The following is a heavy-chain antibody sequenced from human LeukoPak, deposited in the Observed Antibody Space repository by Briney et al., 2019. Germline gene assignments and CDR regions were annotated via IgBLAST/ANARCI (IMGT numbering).Heavy chain of an antibody. V-gene: IGHV4-61*08. CDR1: GGSISSGGYY. D-gene: IGHD3-10*01. J-gene: IGHJ3*02. Sequence: SETLSLTCTVSGGSISSGGYYWSWIRQPPGKGLEWIGYIDHSGRTNYNPALKSRVTISVDTSKNQFSLKLNSVTAADTAVYSCARSDYSGSGTYTDFDAFDIWGQGTMVAVSS. CDR3: ARSDYSGSGTYTDFDAFDI. CDR2: IDHSGRT.